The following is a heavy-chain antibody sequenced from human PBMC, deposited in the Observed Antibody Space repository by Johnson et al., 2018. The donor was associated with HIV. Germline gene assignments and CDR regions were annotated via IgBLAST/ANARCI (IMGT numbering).Heavy chain of an antibody. V-gene: IGHV3-66*01. CDR1: GFTVSSNY. D-gene: IGHD2-15*01. J-gene: IGHJ3*01. CDR2: IYSGGST. Sequence: VQLVESGGGLVQPGGSLRLSCAASGFTVSSNYMSCVRQAPGKGLEWVSVIYSGGSTYYADSVKGRFRLSRDNSKNTLYLQMNRLRVEDTAVYYCARDDLDSGGFLMAFSVWGQGTTVTVSS. CDR3: ARDDLDSGGFLMAFSV.